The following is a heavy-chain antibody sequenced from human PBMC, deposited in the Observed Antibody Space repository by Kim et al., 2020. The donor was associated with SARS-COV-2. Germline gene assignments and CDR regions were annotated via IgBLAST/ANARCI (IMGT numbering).Heavy chain of an antibody. CDR2: ISGSGGST. CDR3: AKSLAYCGGDCSSPRHYFDY. V-gene: IGHV3-23*01. D-gene: IGHD2-21*02. J-gene: IGHJ4*02. CDR1: GFTFSSYA. Sequence: GGSLRLSCAASGFTFSSYAMSWVRQAPGKGLEWVSAISGSGGSTYYADSVKGRFTISRDNSKNTLYLQMNSLRAEDTAVYYCAKSLAYCGGDCSSPRHYFDYWGQGTLVTVSS.